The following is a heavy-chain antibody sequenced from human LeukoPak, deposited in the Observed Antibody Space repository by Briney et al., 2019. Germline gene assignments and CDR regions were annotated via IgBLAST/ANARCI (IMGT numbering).Heavy chain of an antibody. CDR2: MNPNSGNT. J-gene: IGHJ6*02. Sequence: GASVTVSCTASGYTFTSYDINWVRQATGQGLEWMGWMNPNSGNTGYAQKFQGRVTMTRNTSISTAYMELSSLRSEDTAVYYCARGLKRGYYYYYGMDVWGQGTTVTVSS. CDR1: GYTFTSYD. CDR3: ARGLKRGYYYYYGMDV. V-gene: IGHV1-8*01.